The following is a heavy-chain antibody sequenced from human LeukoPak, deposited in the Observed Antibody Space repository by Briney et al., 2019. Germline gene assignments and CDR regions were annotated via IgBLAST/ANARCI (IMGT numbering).Heavy chain of an antibody. CDR1: GFTFSSYA. D-gene: IGHD2-8*01. J-gene: IGHJ4*02. V-gene: IGHV3-23*01. CDR2: ISGSGSST. CDR3: AKVLLGVYYFDY. Sequence: GGSLRLSCGASGFTFSSYAMSWVRQAPGKGLEWVSGISGSGSSTYYADSVKGRFPISRDNSKNTLYLQMNSLRAEDTAVYYCAKVLLGVYYFDYWGQGTLVTVSS.